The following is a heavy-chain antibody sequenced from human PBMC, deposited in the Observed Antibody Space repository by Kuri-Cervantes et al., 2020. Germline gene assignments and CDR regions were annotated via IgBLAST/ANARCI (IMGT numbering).Heavy chain of an antibody. CDR3: ARGGFTGDWYFDL. Sequence: GGSLRLSCAASGFTFSSYSMNWVRQAPGKGLEWVSSITSSSSYIYYADSVKGRFTISRDNAKNSLYLQMNSLRAEDTAVYYCARGGFTGDWYFDLWGRGTLVTVSS. J-gene: IGHJ2*01. CDR2: ITSSSSYI. D-gene: IGHD3-16*01. V-gene: IGHV3-21*01. CDR1: GFTFSSYS.